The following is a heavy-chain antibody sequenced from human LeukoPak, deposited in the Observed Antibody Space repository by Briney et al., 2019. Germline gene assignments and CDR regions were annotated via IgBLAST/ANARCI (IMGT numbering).Heavy chain of an antibody. D-gene: IGHD3-16*02. Sequence: ASVKVSCKASGYTFTGYYMHWVRQAPGQGLEWMGWINPNSGGTNYAQKFQGRVTMTRDMSTTTDYMELSSLRSEDTAVYYCARDNSVGDIAWWFDPWARELWSPSPQ. CDR1: GYTFTGYY. V-gene: IGHV1-2*02. CDR2: INPNSGGT. CDR3: ARDNSVGDIAWWFDP. J-gene: IGHJ5*02.